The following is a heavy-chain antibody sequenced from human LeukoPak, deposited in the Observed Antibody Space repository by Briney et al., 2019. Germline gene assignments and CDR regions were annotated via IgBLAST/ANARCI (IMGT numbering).Heavy chain of an antibody. D-gene: IGHD4-23*01. CDR2: IKQDGSEK. CDR1: GFTLSSYW. V-gene: IGHV3-7*01. Sequence: GRSLRLSCAASGFTLSSYWMSWVRQAPGKGLEWVARIKQDGSEKHYVDSVKGRFTISRDNAKNSVYLQMSTLRAEDTAVYYCARYIETPRRDLDYWGQGTLVTVSS. J-gene: IGHJ4*02. CDR3: ARYIETPRRDLDY.